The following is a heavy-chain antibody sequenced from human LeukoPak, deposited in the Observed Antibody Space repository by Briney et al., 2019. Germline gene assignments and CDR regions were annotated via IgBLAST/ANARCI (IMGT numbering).Heavy chain of an antibody. CDR3: ARHEGYSGYEIDY. CDR2: IYYSGST. Sequence: PSETLSLTCTVSGGSISSSSYYWGWIRQPPGKGLEWIGSIYYSGSTYYNPSLKSRVTISVDTSKNQFSLKLSSVTAADTAVYYCARHEGYSGYEIDYWGQGTLVTVSS. J-gene: IGHJ4*02. CDR1: GGSISSSSYY. V-gene: IGHV4-39*01. D-gene: IGHD5-12*01.